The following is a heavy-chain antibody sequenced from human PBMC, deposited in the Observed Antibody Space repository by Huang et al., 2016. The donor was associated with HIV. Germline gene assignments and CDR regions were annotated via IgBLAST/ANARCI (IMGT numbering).Heavy chain of an antibody. V-gene: IGHV3-7*01. D-gene: IGHD6-19*01. CDR2: IKQDGSEK. CDR1: GFTFSSYW. Sequence: EVQLVESGGGLVQPGGSLRLSCAASGFTFSSYWMSWVRQAPGKGLEWVANIKQDGSEKYYVDSVKGRFTISRDNAKNSLYLQMNSLRAEDTAVYYCAHLAVAGLDAFDIWGQGTMVTVSS. CDR3: AHLAVAGLDAFDI. J-gene: IGHJ3*02.